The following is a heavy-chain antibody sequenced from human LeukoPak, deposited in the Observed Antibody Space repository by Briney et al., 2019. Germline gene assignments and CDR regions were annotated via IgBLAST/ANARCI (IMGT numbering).Heavy chain of an antibody. J-gene: IGHJ6*03. V-gene: IGHV3-48*03. CDR1: GFTFSSYE. Sequence: GGSLRLSCAASGFTFSSYEMNWVRQAPGKGLEWVSYISSSGSTIYYADSVKGRFTISRDNSKNTLYLQMNSLRAEDTAVYYCAKDRESYNYYYYYYMDVWGKGTTVTISS. CDR3: AKDRESYNYYYYYYMDV. CDR2: ISSSGSTI. D-gene: IGHD3-16*01.